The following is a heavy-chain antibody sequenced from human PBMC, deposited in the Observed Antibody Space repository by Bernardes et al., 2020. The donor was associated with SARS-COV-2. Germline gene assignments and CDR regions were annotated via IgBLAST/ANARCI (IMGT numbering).Heavy chain of an antibody. V-gene: IGHV3-23*01. Sequence: GSLRLSCVASGFTFSKNAMTWVRQVPGKGLEWVSAISAIGGSTYYAESVKGRFTISRDNSRNTLYLEMNSLRAEATAVYYCSKNAKYSSSSMEVWGQGTTVTVS. D-gene: IGHD6-6*01. CDR2: ISAIGGST. CDR3: SKNAKYSSSSMEV. J-gene: IGHJ6*02. CDR1: GFTFSKNA.